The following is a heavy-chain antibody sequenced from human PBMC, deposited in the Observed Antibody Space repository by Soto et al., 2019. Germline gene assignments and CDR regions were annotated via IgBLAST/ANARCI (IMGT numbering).Heavy chain of an antibody. CDR3: ARDGSGWSRDC. CDR1: GFTFGFSS. J-gene: IGHJ4*02. V-gene: IGHV3-21*01. D-gene: IGHD6-19*01. Sequence: GGSLRLSCAASGFTFGFSSMNWVRQAPGKGLEWVSSISSSSDYIYYADSVKGRFTVSRDNAKNALYLQMNSLRAEDTAVYYCARDGSGWSRDCWGQGTLVTVPS. CDR2: ISSSSDYI.